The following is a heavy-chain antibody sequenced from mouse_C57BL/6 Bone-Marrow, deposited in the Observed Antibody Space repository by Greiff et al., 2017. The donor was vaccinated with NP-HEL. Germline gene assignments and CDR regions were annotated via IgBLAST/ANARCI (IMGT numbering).Heavy chain of an antibody. CDR3: ARDYYGSSYDMDY. Sequence: QVQLQQSGAELARPGASVKLSCKASGYTFTSYGISWVTQRTGQGLEWIGEIYPRSGNPYYNEKFKGKATLTADKSSSTAYMELRSLTSEDSAVYFCARDYYGSSYDMDYWGQGTSVTVSS. CDR1: GYTFTSYG. CDR2: IYPRSGNP. J-gene: IGHJ4*01. V-gene: IGHV1-81*01. D-gene: IGHD1-1*01.